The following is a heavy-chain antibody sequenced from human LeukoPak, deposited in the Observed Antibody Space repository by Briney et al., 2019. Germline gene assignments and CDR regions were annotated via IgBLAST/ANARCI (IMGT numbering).Heavy chain of an antibody. J-gene: IGHJ4*02. V-gene: IGHV3-21*04. CDR2: ISSSSSYI. D-gene: IGHD5-24*01. CDR3: AKDDGWVQYAN. CDR1: GFTFSSYS. Sequence: PGGSLRLSCAASGFTFSSYSMNWVRQAPGKGLEWVSSISSSSSYIYYADSVKGRFTISRDNAKNSLYLQMNSLRAVDTAVYYCAKDDGWVQYANWGQGTLVTVSS.